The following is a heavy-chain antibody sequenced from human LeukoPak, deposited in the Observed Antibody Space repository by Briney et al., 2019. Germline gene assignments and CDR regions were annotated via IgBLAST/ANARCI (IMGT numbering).Heavy chain of an antibody. D-gene: IGHD6-13*01. CDR2: ISSSSSYI. Sequence: PGGSLRLSCAASGFTFSSYSMNWVRQAPGKGLEWVSSISSSSSYIYYADSVKGRFTISRDNAKNSLYLQMNSLRAEDTAVYYCARDWVTGSSWYRSTNCFAPWGQGTLVTVSS. CDR3: ARDWVTGSSWYRSTNCFAP. CDR1: GFTFSSYS. V-gene: IGHV3-21*01. J-gene: IGHJ5*02.